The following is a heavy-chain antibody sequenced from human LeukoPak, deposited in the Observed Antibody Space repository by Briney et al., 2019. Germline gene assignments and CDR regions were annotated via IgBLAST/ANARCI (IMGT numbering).Heavy chain of an antibody. CDR2: IRSTSSTI. CDR1: GFTFRSYS. CDR3: ARAAPYYYDSSGYSAFDS. J-gene: IGHJ3*02. Sequence: PGGSLRLSCAASGFTFRSYSMHWVRQAPGKGLEWVPYIRSTSSTIYYADSVKGRFTISRDNAKNPLYLQMNSLRDEDTAVYYCARAAPYYYDSSGYSAFDSWGQGTMVTVSA. D-gene: IGHD3-22*01. V-gene: IGHV3-48*02.